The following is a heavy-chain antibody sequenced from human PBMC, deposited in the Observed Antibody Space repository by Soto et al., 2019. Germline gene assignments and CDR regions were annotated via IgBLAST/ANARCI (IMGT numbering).Heavy chain of an antibody. V-gene: IGHV3-21*01. Sequence: PGGSLRLSCAASGFTFSSYSMNWVRQAPGKGLEWVSSISSSSSYIYYADSVKGRFTISRDNAKNSLYLQMNSLRGEDTAVYYCARAPPSYYYDSSGYPLRGDYFDYWGQGTLVTVSS. CDR2: ISSSSSYI. CDR3: ARAPPSYYYDSSGYPLRGDYFDY. J-gene: IGHJ4*02. CDR1: GFTFSSYS. D-gene: IGHD3-22*01.